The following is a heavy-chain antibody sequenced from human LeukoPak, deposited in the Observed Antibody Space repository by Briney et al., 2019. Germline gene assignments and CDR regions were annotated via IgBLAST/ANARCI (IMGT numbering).Heavy chain of an antibody. CDR2: ISSSSSYI. Sequence: GGSLRLSCAASGFTFSSYSMNWVRQAPGKGLEWVSSISSSSSYIYYADSVKGRFTISRDNAKNSLYLQMNGLRAEDTAVYYCARDVRQLVGYYFDYWGQGTLVTVSS. CDR3: ARDVRQLVGYYFDY. J-gene: IGHJ4*02. CDR1: GFTFSSYS. D-gene: IGHD6-13*01. V-gene: IGHV3-21*01.